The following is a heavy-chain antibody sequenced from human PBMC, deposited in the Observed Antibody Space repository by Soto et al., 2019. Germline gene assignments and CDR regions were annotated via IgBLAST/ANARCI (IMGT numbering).Heavy chain of an antibody. CDR1: GDSITTIHYY. J-gene: IGHJ5*01. V-gene: IGHV4-39*01. Sequence: QLQLQESGPGLVKPSETLSLTCTVSGDSITTIHYYWGWIRQPPGEGLEWIGSIYYSGDTYYNPSLKSRLTISVDTSKNQFSLKLSSVTAADTAVYYCARHPTFGELFNWVDSWGQGTLVTVSS. CDR3: ARHPTFGELFNWVDS. D-gene: IGHD3-10*01. CDR2: IYYSGDT.